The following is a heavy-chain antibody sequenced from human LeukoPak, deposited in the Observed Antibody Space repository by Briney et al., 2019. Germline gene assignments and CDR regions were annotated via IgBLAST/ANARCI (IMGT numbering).Heavy chain of an antibody. Sequence: GGSLRLSCVASGFTFNDYTMHWVRQAPGKGLEWVARISFDGTTKFFADSVKGRFAISKDNSKNTLYLQMNSLRAEDTALYYCAKGSLGPLYNWFDPWGQGTLVTVSS. J-gene: IGHJ5*02. CDR3: AKGSLGPLYNWFDP. V-gene: IGHV3-30*09. CDR2: ISFDGTTK. CDR1: GFTFNDYT. D-gene: IGHD3-10*01.